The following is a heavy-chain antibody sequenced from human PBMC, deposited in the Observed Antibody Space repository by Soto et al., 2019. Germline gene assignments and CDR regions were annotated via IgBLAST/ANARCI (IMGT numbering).Heavy chain of an antibody. Sequence: PSETLSLTCTVSGGSISSSSYYWGWIRQPPGKGLEWIGSIYYSGSTYYNPSLKNRVTISVDTSKNQFSLKLSSVTAADTAVYYCARKASSSSWHPWDYWGQGTLVTVSS. CDR1: GGSISSSSYY. CDR2: IYYSGST. D-gene: IGHD6-13*01. CDR3: ARKASSSSWHPWDY. V-gene: IGHV4-39*01. J-gene: IGHJ4*02.